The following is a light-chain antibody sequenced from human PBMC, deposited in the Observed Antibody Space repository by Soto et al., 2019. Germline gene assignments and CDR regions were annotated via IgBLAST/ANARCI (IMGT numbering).Light chain of an antibody. CDR1: ISDVGGYNF. J-gene: IGLJ1*01. CDR2: DVS. V-gene: IGLV2-14*03. Sequence: ALTQPASVSGSPGQSITISCTGTISDVGGYNFVSWYQQYPGKAPKLMICDVSNRPSGVSNRFSGSKSGNTASLTISGLQAEDEADYYCSSFTGSNYVFGTGTKVTVL. CDR3: SSFTGSNYV.